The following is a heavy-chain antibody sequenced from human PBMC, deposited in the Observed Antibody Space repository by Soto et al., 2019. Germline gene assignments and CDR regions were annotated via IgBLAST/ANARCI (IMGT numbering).Heavy chain of an antibody. J-gene: IGHJ4*02. CDR1: GGSISSYY. CDR2: IYYSGST. CDR3: ARSDDRY. Sequence: QVQLQKPGPGLVKPSETLSLTCTASGGSISSYYWSWIRQPPGKGLEWIGYIYYSGSTNNNPALKSQGTISVDTSKNQFSLKLSSVTAADTAVYYCARSDDRYWGQGTLVTVSS. V-gene: IGHV4-59*01.